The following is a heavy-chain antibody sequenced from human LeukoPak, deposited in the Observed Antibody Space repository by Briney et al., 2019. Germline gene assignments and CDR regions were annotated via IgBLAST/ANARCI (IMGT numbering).Heavy chain of an antibody. CDR1: GGSISSGGYY. V-gene: IGHV4-31*03. Sequence: PSQTLSLTCTVSGGSISSGGYYWSWIRQHPGKGLEWIGYIYYSGSTYYNPSLKSRVTISVDTSKNQFSLELSSVTAADTAVYYCAREYSGYDYYFDYWGQGTLVTVSS. CDR2: IYYSGST. J-gene: IGHJ4*02. CDR3: AREYSGYDYYFDY. D-gene: IGHD5-12*01.